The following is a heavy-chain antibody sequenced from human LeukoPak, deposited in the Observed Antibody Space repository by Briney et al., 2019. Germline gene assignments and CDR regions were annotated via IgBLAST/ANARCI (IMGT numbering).Heavy chain of an antibody. Sequence: GGTLRLSCSASGFTFNNAWMSWVRQAPGKGLEWVGRIKSKSDGGTTDYAAPVKGRFTISRDDSINTLYLQMNSLKTEDTAVYFCATEYYGAYNFWGQGTLVTVSS. D-gene: IGHD4-17*01. V-gene: IGHV3-15*01. CDR3: ATEYYGAYNF. J-gene: IGHJ4*02. CDR1: GFTFNNAW. CDR2: IKSKSDGGTT.